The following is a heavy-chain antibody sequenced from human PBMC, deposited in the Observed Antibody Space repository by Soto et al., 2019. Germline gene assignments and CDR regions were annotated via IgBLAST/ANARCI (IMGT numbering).Heavy chain of an antibody. CDR3: ARPGSGSYSDELYYYGMEV. CDR2: VTHSGST. D-gene: IGHD3-10*01. V-gene: IGHV4-34*01. J-gene: IGHJ6*01. CDR1: GGPFSDYY. Sequence: PSATLSLTSAVYGGPFSDYYLSWIRQPPWKGPKWIGEVTHSGSTDYNPSLKSRVTISVDTSKIQFSLRLSSVTSADMTVYYFARPGSGSYSDELYYYGMEVWGQGNTVTVSA.